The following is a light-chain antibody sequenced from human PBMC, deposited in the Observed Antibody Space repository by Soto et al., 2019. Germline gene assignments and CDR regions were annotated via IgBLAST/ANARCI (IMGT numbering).Light chain of an antibody. Sequence: QSALTQPASVSGSPGQSITISCTGTSSDVGGYNYVSWYQQHPGKAPKLMIYDVSNRPSGVSNRFSGSKSGNTASLTISGRHAEDDADYCGSSYKSSSTHVFGTGTKVTVL. V-gene: IGLV2-14*01. CDR1: SSDVGGYNY. J-gene: IGLJ1*01. CDR2: DVS. CDR3: SSYKSSSTHV.